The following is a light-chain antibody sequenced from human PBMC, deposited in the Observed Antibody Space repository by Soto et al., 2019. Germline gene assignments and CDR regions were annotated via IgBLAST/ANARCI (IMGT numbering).Light chain of an antibody. J-gene: IGLJ2*01. CDR2: EST. Sequence: QSALTQPASVSGSPGQSITISCTGTSCEVGGYDLVSWYQQHPGKVPKLLFYESTKWPSGVSHRFSGSNSGNTAALTIYGLQAEDEADYYCCSFGGTCTVFGGGTQLTVL. V-gene: IGLV2-23*01. CDR1: SCEVGGYDL. CDR3: CSFGGTCTV.